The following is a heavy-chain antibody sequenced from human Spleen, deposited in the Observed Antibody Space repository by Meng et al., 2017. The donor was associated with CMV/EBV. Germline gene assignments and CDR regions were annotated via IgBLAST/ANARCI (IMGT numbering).Heavy chain of an antibody. CDR2: ISYDGSNK. Sequence: LSCAASGFTFSSYAMHWVRQAPGKGLEWVAVISYDGSNKYYADSVKGRFTISRDNSKNTLFLQMNSLRAEDTAVYYCARQWQLPDYWGQGTLVTVSS. CDR1: GFTFSSYA. D-gene: IGHD2-15*01. J-gene: IGHJ4*02. CDR3: ARQWQLPDY. V-gene: IGHV3-30*04.